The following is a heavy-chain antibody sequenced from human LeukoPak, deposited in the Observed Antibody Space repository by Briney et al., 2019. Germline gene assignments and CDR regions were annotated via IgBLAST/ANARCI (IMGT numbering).Heavy chain of an antibody. V-gene: IGHV4-34*01. CDR3: ARGQDWIPFDY. CDR1: GGSFSGYY. D-gene: IGHD1-1*01. J-gene: IGHJ4*02. CDR2: INHSGST. Sequence: SETLSLTCAVYGGSFSGYYWSWIRQPPGKGLEWIGEINHSGSTNYNPSLKSRVTISVDTSKNQFSLKLSSVTAADTAVYYCARGQDWIPFDYWGQGTLVTVSS.